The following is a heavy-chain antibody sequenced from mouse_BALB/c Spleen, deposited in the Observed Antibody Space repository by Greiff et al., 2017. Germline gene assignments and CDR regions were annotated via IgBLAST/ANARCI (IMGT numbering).Heavy chain of an antibody. CDR3: TRGYYYGSSYSYAMDY. J-gene: IGHJ4*01. CDR2: IYPGSGST. V-gene: IGHV1S22*01. Sequence: LQQPGSELVRPGASVKLSCKASGYTFTSYWMHWVKQRPGQGLEWIGNIYPGSGSTNYDEKFKSKATLTVDTSSSTAYMQLSSLTSEDSAVYYCTRGYYYGSSYSYAMDYWGQGTSVTVSS. CDR1: GYTFTSYW. D-gene: IGHD1-1*01.